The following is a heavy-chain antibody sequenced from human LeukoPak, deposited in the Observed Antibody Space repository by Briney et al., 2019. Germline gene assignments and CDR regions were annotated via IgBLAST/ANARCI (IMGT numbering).Heavy chain of an antibody. V-gene: IGHV3-23*01. J-gene: IGHJ6*03. CDR3: AKMRGQYYHSYYMDA. CDR2: GGSGGST. CDR1: GFTFSTYA. Sequence: GGSLRLSCAASGFTFSTYAMSWVRQAPGKGLEWVSYGGSGGSTYYADSVKGRFTVSRDNSKSTLYLQMNSLTAEDTAVYYCAKMRGQYYHSYYMDAWGKGTTVTVSS.